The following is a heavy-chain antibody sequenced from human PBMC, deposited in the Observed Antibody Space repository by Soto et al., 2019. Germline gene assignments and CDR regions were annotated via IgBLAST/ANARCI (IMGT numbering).Heavy chain of an antibody. V-gene: IGHV3-30*18. CDR2: ISNDGSNK. CDR1: GFTFNTYG. CDR3: ANWNYPQSD. Sequence: QVQLVESGGGVVQPGKSLRLSCAASGFTFNTYGMHWVRQAPGKGPEWVAVISNDGSNKYYADSVKGRFTISRDNSKNTLYLQMHSLRAEDKAVYYCANWNYPQSDWGQGTLVTVSS. J-gene: IGHJ4*02. D-gene: IGHD1-7*01.